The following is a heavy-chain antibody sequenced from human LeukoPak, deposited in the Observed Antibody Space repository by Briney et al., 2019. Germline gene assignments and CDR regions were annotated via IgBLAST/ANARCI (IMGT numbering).Heavy chain of an antibody. CDR1: GGTFKNYA. V-gene: IGHV1-2*02. CDR2: IDPNSGGS. Sequence: ASVKVSCKASGGTFKNYAISWVRQAPGQGLEWMGWIDPNSGGSNSAQKFQGRVTMTRDTSISTAYMELSRLRSDDTAVYYCARAPRGFCSGGSCFDFWGQGTLVTVSS. CDR3: ARAPRGFCSGGSCFDF. J-gene: IGHJ4*02. D-gene: IGHD2-15*01.